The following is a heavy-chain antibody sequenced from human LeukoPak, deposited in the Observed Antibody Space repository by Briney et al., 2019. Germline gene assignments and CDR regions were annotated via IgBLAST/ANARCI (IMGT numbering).Heavy chain of an antibody. CDR1: GFTFSSYD. Sequence: GGSLRLSCAASGFTFSSYDMHWVRQATGKGLEWVSAIGTAGDTYYPGSVKGRFTISRENAKNSLYLQMNSLRAGDTAVYYCVYIVVVGGYFDYWGQGTLVTVSS. CDR2: IGTAGDT. J-gene: IGHJ4*02. CDR3: VYIVVVGGYFDY. D-gene: IGHD2-2*01. V-gene: IGHV3-13*01.